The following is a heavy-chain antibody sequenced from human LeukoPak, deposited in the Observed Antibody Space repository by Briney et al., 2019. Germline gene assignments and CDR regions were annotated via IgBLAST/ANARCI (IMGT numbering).Heavy chain of an antibody. CDR2: ISWDSGAI. CDR3: ARDLRGVAGFDY. J-gene: IGHJ4*02. D-gene: IGHD6-19*01. V-gene: IGHV3-9*01. CDR1: GFTFDGYA. Sequence: GGSLRLSCAASGFTFDGYAMHWVRQAPGKGLEWVSGISWDSGAIGYADSVKGRFTISRDNAKNSLYLQMNSLRAEDTAVYYCARDLRGVAGFDYWGQGTLVTVSS.